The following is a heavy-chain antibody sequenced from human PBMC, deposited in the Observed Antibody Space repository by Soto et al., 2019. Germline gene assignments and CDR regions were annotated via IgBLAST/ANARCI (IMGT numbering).Heavy chain of an antibody. V-gene: IGHV4-39*01. D-gene: IGHD3-3*01. Sequence: SETLSLTCTVSGGSISSSSYYWGWIRQPPGKGLEWIGSIYYSGSTYYNPSLKSRVTISVDTSKNQFSLKLSSVTAADTAVYYCARHGYDFWSGSRVWFDPWGQGTLVTVSS. CDR3: ARHGYDFWSGSRVWFDP. J-gene: IGHJ5*02. CDR1: GGSISSSSYY. CDR2: IYYSGST.